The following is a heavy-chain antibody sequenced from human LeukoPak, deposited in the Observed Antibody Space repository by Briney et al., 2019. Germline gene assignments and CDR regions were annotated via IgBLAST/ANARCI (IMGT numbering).Heavy chain of an antibody. Sequence: PGGSLRLSCAASGFTFSAYWMNWVRQAPGRGLVWVSRINSDGGSTSYADSVKGRFAISRDNAKNSLYLQMNSLRAEDTAVYYCARDRYYYDSSGYSHWGQGTLVTVSS. D-gene: IGHD3-22*01. V-gene: IGHV3-74*01. CDR1: GFTFSAYW. J-gene: IGHJ4*02. CDR3: ARDRYYYDSSGYSH. CDR2: INSDGGST.